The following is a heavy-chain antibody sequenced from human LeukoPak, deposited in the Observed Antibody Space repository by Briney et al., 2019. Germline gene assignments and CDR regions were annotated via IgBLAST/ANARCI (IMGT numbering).Heavy chain of an antibody. CDR1: GFTVSSNY. J-gene: IGHJ4*02. CDR2: ISYDGSNK. D-gene: IGHD6-19*01. CDR3: ASGYSSGWYFDY. V-gene: IGHV3-30*03. Sequence: GGSLRLSCAASGFTVSSNYMSWVRQAPGKGLEWVAVISYDGSNKYYADSVKGRFTISRDNSKNTLYLQVNSLRAEDTAVYYCASGYSSGWYFDYWGQGTLVTVSS.